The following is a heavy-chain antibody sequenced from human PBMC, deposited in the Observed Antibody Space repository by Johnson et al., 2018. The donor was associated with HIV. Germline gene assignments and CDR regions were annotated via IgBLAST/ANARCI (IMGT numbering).Heavy chain of an antibody. J-gene: IGHJ3*02. CDR1: GFTFTFYW. Sequence: VQLVESGGGLVQPGGSLRLSCEVSGFTFTFYWMSWVRQSPGKGLEWVANIKQDGSEKYYVDSVKGRFTISRDNAKNSLYLQMNSLRAEDTAVYYCARDRIPYNWNYEGDAFDIWGQGTMVTVSS. D-gene: IGHD1-7*01. CDR3: ARDRIPYNWNYEGDAFDI. V-gene: IGHV3-7*01. CDR2: IKQDGSEK.